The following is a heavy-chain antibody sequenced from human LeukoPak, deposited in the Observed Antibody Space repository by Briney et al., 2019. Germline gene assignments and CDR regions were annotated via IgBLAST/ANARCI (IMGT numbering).Heavy chain of an antibody. J-gene: IGHJ4*02. CDR1: GYTFTSHG. V-gene: IGHV1-18*01. CDR3: ARLAVAGERADY. Sequence: ASVKVSCKTSGYTFTSHGISWVRQAPGQGLEWMGWISAYNGNTNYAQKFQGRVSMTTDTSTTTGYMELRSLRADDTAVYYCARLAVAGERADYWGQGTLVTVSS. D-gene: IGHD6-19*01. CDR2: ISAYNGNT.